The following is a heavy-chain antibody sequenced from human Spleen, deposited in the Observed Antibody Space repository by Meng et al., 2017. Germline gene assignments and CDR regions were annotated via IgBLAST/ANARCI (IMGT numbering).Heavy chain of an antibody. Sequence: SETLSLTCAVYGGSFSGYYWSWIRQPPGKGLEWIGEINHSGSTNYNPSLKSRVTISVDTSKNQFSLKLSSVTAADTAVYYCARAWFGGSSYGMDVWGQGATVTVSS. J-gene: IGHJ6*02. CDR1: GGSFSGYY. CDR3: ARAWFGGSSYGMDV. D-gene: IGHD3-10*01. V-gene: IGHV4-34*01. CDR2: INHSGST.